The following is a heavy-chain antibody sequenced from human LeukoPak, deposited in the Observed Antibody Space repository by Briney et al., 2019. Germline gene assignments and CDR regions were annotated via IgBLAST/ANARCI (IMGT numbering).Heavy chain of an antibody. CDR2: IHYSSSNI. CDR1: GFTFSSCS. D-gene: IGHD6-19*01. V-gene: IGHV3-48*01. J-gene: IGHJ4*02. CDR3: ARASVAGTGGFSY. Sequence: PGGSLRLSGAASGFTFSSCSMNWVRQAPGKGLEWVSYIHYSSSNIYYADSVNGRFTSSRDNAKDSLYLQMDSLRVEDTAVYYCARASVAGTGGFSYWGQGTLVTVSS.